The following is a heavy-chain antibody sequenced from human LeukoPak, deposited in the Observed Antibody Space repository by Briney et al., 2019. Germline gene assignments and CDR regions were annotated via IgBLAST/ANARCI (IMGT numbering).Heavy chain of an antibody. D-gene: IGHD1-7*01. V-gene: IGHV3-23*01. CDR1: GFTFSSYA. CDR2: ISGSGGST. CDR3: AKRRGLELLYYYYMDV. Sequence: GGSLRLSCTASGFTFSSYAMSWVRQAPGRGLEWVSAISGSGGSTYYADSVKGRFTISRDNSKNTLYLQMNSLRAEDTAVYYCAKRRGLELLYYYYMDVWGKGTTVTVSS. J-gene: IGHJ6*03.